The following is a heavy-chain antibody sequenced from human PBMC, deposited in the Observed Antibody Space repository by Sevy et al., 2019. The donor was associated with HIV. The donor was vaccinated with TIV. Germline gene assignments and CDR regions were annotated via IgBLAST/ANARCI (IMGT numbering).Heavy chain of an antibody. CDR1: GGSITSLY. Sequence: SETLSLTCTVSGGSITSLYWNWIRQPPGKGLEWIANIYYNGHINYNPSLMSRVTLSLDTSPNQFSLRLSSVTAADTAMYYCAGENAWGRGYSWGQGTLVTVSS. CDR3: AGENAWGRGYS. V-gene: IGHV4-59*08. CDR2: IYYNGHI. D-gene: IGHD1-26*01. J-gene: IGHJ4*02.